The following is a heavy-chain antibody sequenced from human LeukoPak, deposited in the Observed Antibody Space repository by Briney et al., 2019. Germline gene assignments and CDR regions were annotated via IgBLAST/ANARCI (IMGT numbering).Heavy chain of an antibody. V-gene: IGHV4-34*01. CDR3: ASAAAGEDY. D-gene: IGHD6-13*01. J-gene: IGHJ4*02. CDR2: INHSGST. Sequence: SETLSLTCAVSGGSFSGYYWSWIRQPPARGLEWIGEINHSGSTNYNPSLKRRVTISVDTSKNQFSLKLSSVTAADTAVYYCASAAAGEDYWGQGTLVTVSS. CDR1: GGSFSGYY.